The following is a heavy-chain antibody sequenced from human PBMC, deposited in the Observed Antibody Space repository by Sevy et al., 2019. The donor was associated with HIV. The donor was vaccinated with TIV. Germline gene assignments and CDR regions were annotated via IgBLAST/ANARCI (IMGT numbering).Heavy chain of an antibody. V-gene: IGHV1-69*13. CDR1: GGTFSSYG. CDR3: ARGGGNGWYYFNY. Sequence: ASVKVSCKASGGTFSSYGISWVRQAPGQGLEWMGGIIPILGTVNYAQKFQGRVTITADESTKTAYMGLSSLRSEDTAVYYCARGGGNGWYYFNYWGQETLVTVSS. CDR2: IIPILGTV. J-gene: IGHJ4*02. D-gene: IGHD6-19*01.